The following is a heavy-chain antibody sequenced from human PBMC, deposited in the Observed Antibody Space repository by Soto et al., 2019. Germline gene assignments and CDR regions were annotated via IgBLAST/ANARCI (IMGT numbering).Heavy chain of an antibody. Sequence: QVQLVQSGAELKKPGASVNVSCKASGYTFSNYDMNWVRQATGQGPEWIGWVNPNNGDTGYAQKFQGRVTLTTDISRTTAYMELTSLRSKDTAIYYCAKVSRKGSAIDFDYWGQGTLITVSS. CDR2: VNPNNGDT. V-gene: IGHV1-8*01. J-gene: IGHJ4*02. CDR3: AKVSRKGSAIDFDY. D-gene: IGHD3-10*01. CDR1: GYTFSNYD.